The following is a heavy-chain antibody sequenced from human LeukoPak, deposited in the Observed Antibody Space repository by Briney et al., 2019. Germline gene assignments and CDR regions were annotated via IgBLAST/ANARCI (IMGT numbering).Heavy chain of an antibody. V-gene: IGHV3-30-3*01. Sequence: GGSLRLSCAASGFTYSSYAMHWVRQAPGKGLQWVAVISYDGSNKYYADSVKGRFTISRDNSKNTLYLQMNSLRAEDTAVYYCAREAAGGFIDYWGQGILVTVSS. CDR1: GFTYSSYA. D-gene: IGHD1-14*01. J-gene: IGHJ4*02. CDR2: ISYDGSNK. CDR3: AREAAGGFIDY.